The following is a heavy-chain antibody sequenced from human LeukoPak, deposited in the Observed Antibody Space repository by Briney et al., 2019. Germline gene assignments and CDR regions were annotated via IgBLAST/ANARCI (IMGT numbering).Heavy chain of an antibody. D-gene: IGHD4-17*01. CDR3: ARRNYGDYFDY. J-gene: IGHJ4*02. Sequence: ASVKVSCKASGYTFTTYGISWVRQAPGQGLEWMGWINPNSGATNYAQKFQGRVTMTRDTSISTAYMELTRLTSDDTAVYYCARRNYGDYFDYWGQRTLVTDSS. V-gene: IGHV1-2*02. CDR1: GYTFTTYG. CDR2: INPNSGAT.